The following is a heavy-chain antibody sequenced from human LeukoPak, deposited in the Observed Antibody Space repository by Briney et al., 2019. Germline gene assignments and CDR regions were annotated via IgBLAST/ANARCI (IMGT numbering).Heavy chain of an antibody. CDR2: IYYSGST. Sequence: PSETLSLTCTVSGGSISSSSYYWGWIRQPPGKGLEWIGSIYYSGSTYYNPSLKSRVTISVDTTKNQFSLKLSSVTAADTVVYYCARARDYYGSGSYYNFDYWGQGTLVTVSS. D-gene: IGHD3-10*01. J-gene: IGHJ4*02. CDR3: ARARDYYGSGSYYNFDY. V-gene: IGHV4-39*07. CDR1: GGSISSSSYY.